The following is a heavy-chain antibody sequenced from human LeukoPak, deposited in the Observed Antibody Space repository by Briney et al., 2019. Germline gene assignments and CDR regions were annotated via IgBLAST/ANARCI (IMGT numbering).Heavy chain of an antibody. Sequence: PSETLSLTCTVSGXSIRSYYWNWLRQPPGKGLEWIGYINYSGSTNFNPSLKSRATISMDTSKHHFSLKLSSVTAADTAVYYCARDTRSYDSSGYYFFDFWGQGTLVTVSS. D-gene: IGHD3-22*01. J-gene: IGHJ4*02. CDR3: ARDTRSYDSSGYYFFDF. V-gene: IGHV4-59*01. CDR1: GXSIRSYY. CDR2: INYSGST.